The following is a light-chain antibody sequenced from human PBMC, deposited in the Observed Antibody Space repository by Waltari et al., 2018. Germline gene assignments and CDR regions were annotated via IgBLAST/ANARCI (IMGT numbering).Light chain of an antibody. Sequence: DIQMTQSPSSLSASVGDRVTIPCRASQGISNSLAWYQQKPGKAPKLLLYLTSRLESGVSSRFSGSGSGTDYTLTISSLQPEDFAAYYCQQHYSSLWTFGQGTKVEIK. CDR3: QQHYSSLWT. J-gene: IGKJ1*01. V-gene: IGKV1-NL1*01. CDR2: LTS. CDR1: QGISNS.